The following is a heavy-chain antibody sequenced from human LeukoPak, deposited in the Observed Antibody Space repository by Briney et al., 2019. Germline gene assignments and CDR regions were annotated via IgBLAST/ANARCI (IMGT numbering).Heavy chain of an antibody. Sequence: GGSLRLSXAASGFTFSSHSIHWVRQAPGEGMVWVSRISGDGTIRCYADSVRGRFTISRDNAKNTVHLQMNSLRAEDTAVYYCTRDFDWGGGYWGQGTLVTVSS. CDR3: TRDFDWGGGY. J-gene: IGHJ4*02. CDR2: ISGDGTIR. V-gene: IGHV3-74*01. CDR1: GFTFSSHS. D-gene: IGHD3-9*01.